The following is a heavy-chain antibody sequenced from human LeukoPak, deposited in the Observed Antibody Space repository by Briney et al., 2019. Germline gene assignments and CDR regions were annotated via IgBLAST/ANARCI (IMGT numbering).Heavy chain of an antibody. J-gene: IGHJ3*02. D-gene: IGHD4-23*01. V-gene: IGHV1-69*05. CDR3: ARAGVNNYGGKSLAFDI. CDR1: GGTFSSYA. Sequence: SVKVSCKASGGTFSSYAISWVRQAPGQGLEWMGRIIPIFGTANYAQKFQGRVTITTDESTSTAYMELSSLRSEDTAVYYCARAGVNNYGGKSLAFDIWGQGTMVTVSS. CDR2: IIPIFGTA.